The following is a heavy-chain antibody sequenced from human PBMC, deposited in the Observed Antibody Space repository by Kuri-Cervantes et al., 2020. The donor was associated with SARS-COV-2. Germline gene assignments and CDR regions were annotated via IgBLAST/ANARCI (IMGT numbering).Heavy chain of an antibody. CDR3: ARSFELGVPNAFDI. CDR1: GVTFSNYA. V-gene: IGHV1-46*01. D-gene: IGHD2-8*02. CDR2: INPSGGST. J-gene: IGHJ3*02. Sequence: ASVKVSCKASGVTFSNYAISWVRQAPGQGLEWMGIINPSGGSTSYAQKFQGRVTMTRDTSTSTAYMELSSLRSEDTAVYYCARSFELGVPNAFDIWGQGTMVTVSS.